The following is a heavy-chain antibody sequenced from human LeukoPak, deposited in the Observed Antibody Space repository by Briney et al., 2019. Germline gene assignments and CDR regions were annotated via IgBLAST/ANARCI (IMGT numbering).Heavy chain of an antibody. D-gene: IGHD3-22*01. J-gene: IGHJ4*02. CDR3: ARTTLYYYDSSGYLPYFDY. CDR2: INPNSGGT. Sequence: ASVKVSCKASGYTFTGYYMHWVRQAPGQGLEWMGWINPNSGGTNYAQKFQGRVTMTRDTSISTAYMELSRLRSDDTAVCYCARTTLYYYDSSGYLPYFDYWGQGTLVTVSS. CDR1: GYTFTGYY. V-gene: IGHV1-2*02.